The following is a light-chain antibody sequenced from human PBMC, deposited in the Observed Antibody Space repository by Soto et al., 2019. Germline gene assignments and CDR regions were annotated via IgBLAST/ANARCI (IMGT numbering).Light chain of an antibody. J-gene: IGLJ3*02. CDR1: SSDVGGYNY. V-gene: IGLV2-14*01. CDR3: SSNTSSSTRV. CDR2: DVS. Sequence: QSALTQPASVSGSPGQSITISCTGTSSDVGGYNYVSWYQQHPGKAPKLMIYDVSNRPSGVSNRFSGSKSGNTASLTISGLQAEDEADYNYSSNTSSSTRVFGGAPKLTVL.